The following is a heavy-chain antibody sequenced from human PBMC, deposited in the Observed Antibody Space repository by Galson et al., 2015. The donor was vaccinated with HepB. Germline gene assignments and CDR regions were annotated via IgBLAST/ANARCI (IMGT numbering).Heavy chain of an antibody. Sequence: SLRLSCAGSGFTFSSHFMNWVRQAPGKGLEWVAYISATSRNIYYADSVKGRFSISGDNGKNSLYLQMNSLRAEDTAVYYCARVYDGDDAGEDYGMDVWGPGATVAVSS. D-gene: IGHD4-17*01. V-gene: IGHV3-21*01. CDR1: GFTFSSHF. CDR3: ARVYDGDDAGEDYGMDV. CDR2: ISATSRNI. J-gene: IGHJ6*02.